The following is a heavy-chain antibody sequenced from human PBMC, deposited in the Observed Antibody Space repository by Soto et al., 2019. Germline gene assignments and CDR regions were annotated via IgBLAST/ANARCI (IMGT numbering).Heavy chain of an antibody. Sequence: PSQTLSLTCAISGDSVSSNSAAWNWIRQSPSRGLEWLGRTYYRSKWYNDYAVSVKSRITINPDTSKNQFSLQLNSVTPEDTAVYYCSKERNYSDTSRYYYGWFDPWGQGTLVTVSS. J-gene: IGHJ5*02. CDR2: TYYRSKWYN. CDR3: SKERNYSDTSRYYYGWFDP. V-gene: IGHV6-1*01. CDR1: GDSVSSNSAA. D-gene: IGHD3-22*01.